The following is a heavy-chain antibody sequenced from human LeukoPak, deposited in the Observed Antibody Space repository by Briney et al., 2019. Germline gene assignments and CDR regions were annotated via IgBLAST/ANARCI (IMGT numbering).Heavy chain of an antibody. V-gene: IGHV4-39*01. CDR3: ARHLGSSTWENTFDI. Sequence: SETLSLTCTVSARSLSSISSYWGWLRQPPGKGLEWFGHINSSGSTNYNPSIKSRVTISVDTSKNQFSLKLRSVTAADTAVYYCARHLGSSTWENTFDIWGQGTMVTVSS. D-gene: IGHD6-13*01. CDR2: INSSGST. J-gene: IGHJ3*02. CDR1: ARSLSSISSY.